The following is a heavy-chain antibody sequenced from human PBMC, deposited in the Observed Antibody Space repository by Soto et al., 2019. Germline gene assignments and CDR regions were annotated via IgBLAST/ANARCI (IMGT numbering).Heavy chain of an antibody. Sequence: QVQLVESGGGVVQPGRSLRLSCAASGFTFSSYGMHWVRQAPGKGLEWVAGIWYDGRNKYYADSVKGRFTISRDNSRSTLYLQCNRVRAQDTAVYYSAAVQNRGYDYYYYMDVWGKCSTVTVSS. CDR2: IWYDGRNK. D-gene: IGHD4-17*01. J-gene: IGHJ6*03. V-gene: IGHV3-33*01. CDR3: AAVQNRGYDYYYYMDV. CDR1: GFTFSSYG.